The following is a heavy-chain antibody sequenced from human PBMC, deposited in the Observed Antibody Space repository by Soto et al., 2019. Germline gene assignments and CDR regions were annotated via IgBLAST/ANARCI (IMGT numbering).Heavy chain of an antibody. Sequence: PGGSLRLSCAASGFTFSSYGMHWVRQAPGKGLEWVAVIWYDGSNKYYADSVEGRFTISRDNSKNTLYLQMNSLRAEDTAVYYCARDRFHEWGDYYGMDVWGQGTTVTVSS. J-gene: IGHJ6*02. D-gene: IGHD1-26*01. CDR3: ARDRFHEWGDYYGMDV. V-gene: IGHV3-33*01. CDR2: IWYDGSNK. CDR1: GFTFSSYG.